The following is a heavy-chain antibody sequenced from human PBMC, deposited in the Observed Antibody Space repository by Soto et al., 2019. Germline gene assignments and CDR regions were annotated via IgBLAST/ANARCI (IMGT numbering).Heavy chain of an antibody. CDR1: GGTFSSYA. CDR3: ASVYSSRGTRWFAP. Sequence: QVQLVQSGAEVKKPGSSVKVSCKASGGTFSSYAISWVRQAPGQGLEWMGGIIPIFGTANYAQKFQGRVTITADESTSTAYMELTSMRSEDTAVYYCASVYSSRGTRWFAPWGQGTLVTVSS. V-gene: IGHV1-69*01. D-gene: IGHD6-13*01. J-gene: IGHJ5*02. CDR2: IIPIFGTA.